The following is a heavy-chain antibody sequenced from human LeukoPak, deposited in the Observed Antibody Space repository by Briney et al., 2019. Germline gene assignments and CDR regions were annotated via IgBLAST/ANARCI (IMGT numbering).Heavy chain of an antibody. J-gene: IGHJ4*02. Sequence: SETLSLTCAVYGGFFSGYYWSWIRQPPGKGLEWIGEINHSGSTNYNPSLKSRVTISVDTSKNQLSLKLSSVTAADTAVYYCARGPSPDSSSWYSFPSYFDYWGQGTLVTVSS. CDR3: ARGPSPDSSSWYSFPSYFDY. CDR1: GGFFSGYY. CDR2: INHSGST. D-gene: IGHD6-13*01. V-gene: IGHV4-34*01.